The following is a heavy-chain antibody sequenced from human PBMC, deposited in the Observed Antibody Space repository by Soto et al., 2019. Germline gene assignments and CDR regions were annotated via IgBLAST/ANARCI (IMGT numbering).Heavy chain of an antibody. CDR2: IKSKIDGGTS. Sequence: EVQLVESGGGLVKPGGSLRLSCGASGFTFSHAWMNWVRQAPGKGLEWVGRIKSKIDGGTSDYAAPVKGRFSISRDDXXVALFLQMNSLKTGDAAVYFCATMGHCSNGVCSYYYYGMDVWGLGTTVTVSS. CDR1: GFTFSHAW. V-gene: IGHV3-15*07. J-gene: IGHJ6*02. D-gene: IGHD2-8*01. CDR3: ATMGHCSNGVCSYYYYGMDV.